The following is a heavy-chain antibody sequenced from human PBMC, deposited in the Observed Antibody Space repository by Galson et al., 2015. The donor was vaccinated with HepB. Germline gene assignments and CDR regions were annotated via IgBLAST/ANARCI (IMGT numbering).Heavy chain of an antibody. CDR1: GFTFSSYD. J-gene: IGHJ6*02. Sequence: SLRLSCAASGFTFSSYDMNWVRQAPGKGLEWVSYISSSGSTIYYADSVKGRFTISRDNAKNSLYLQMNSLRAEDTAVYYCARERRIAAAGTFYYYGMDVWGQGTTVTVSS. D-gene: IGHD6-13*01. V-gene: IGHV3-48*03. CDR3: ARERRIAAAGTFYYYGMDV. CDR2: ISSSGSTI.